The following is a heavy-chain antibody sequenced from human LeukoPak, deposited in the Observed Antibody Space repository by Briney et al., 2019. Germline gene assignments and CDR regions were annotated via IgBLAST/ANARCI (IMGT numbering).Heavy chain of an antibody. CDR1: GFTFSSYA. CDR3: ARAPWIQLWLLDY. J-gene: IGHJ4*02. CDR2: ISSNGGST. Sequence: GGSLRLSCSASGFTFSSYAMHWVRQAPGKGLEYVSAISSNGGSTYYADSVKGRFTISRDNAKNTLYLQMNSLRAEDTAVYYCARAPWIQLWLLDYWGQGTLVTVSS. V-gene: IGHV3-64*04. D-gene: IGHD5-18*01.